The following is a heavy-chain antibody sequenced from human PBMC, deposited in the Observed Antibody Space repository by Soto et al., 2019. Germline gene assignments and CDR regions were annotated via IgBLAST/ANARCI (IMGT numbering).Heavy chain of an antibody. CDR2: IIPIFGTA. CDR1: ARTFSSYA. D-gene: IGHD3-10*01. CDR3: ARRLGSGPYYYYYGMDV. V-gene: IGHV1-69*13. Sequence: GASVQVSCKASARTFSSYAITWVRQAPGQGLEWMGGIIPIFGTANYAQKFQGRVTITADESTSTAYMELSSLRSEDTAVYYCARRLGSGPYYYYYGMDVWGQGTTVTVSS. J-gene: IGHJ6*02.